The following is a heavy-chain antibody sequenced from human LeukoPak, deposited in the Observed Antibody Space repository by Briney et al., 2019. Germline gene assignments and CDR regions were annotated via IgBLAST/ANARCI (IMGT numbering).Heavy chain of an antibody. CDR3: AKQGPRRAAADNRSGAFDI. CDR2: ISYDGSNK. Sequence: GSLRLSCAASGFTFSSYGMHWVRQAPGKGLEWVAVISYDGSNKYYADSVKGRFTISRDNSKNTLYLQMNSLRAEDTAVYYCAKQGPRRAAADNRSGAFDIWGQGTMVTVSS. J-gene: IGHJ3*02. V-gene: IGHV3-30*18. CDR1: GFTFSSYG. D-gene: IGHD6-13*01.